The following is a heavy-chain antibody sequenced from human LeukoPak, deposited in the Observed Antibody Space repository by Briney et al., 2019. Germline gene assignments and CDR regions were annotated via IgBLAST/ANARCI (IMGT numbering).Heavy chain of an antibody. V-gene: IGHV1-69*06. Sequence: GASVKVSCKASGGTFSSYAISWVRQAPGQGLEWMGGIIPIFGTANYAQKFQGRVTITADKSTSTAYMELSSLRSADTAVYYCARDQGYSYGHGWFDPWGQGTLVTVSS. J-gene: IGHJ5*02. CDR1: GGTFSSYA. CDR2: IIPIFGTA. CDR3: ARDQGYSYGHGWFDP. D-gene: IGHD5-18*01.